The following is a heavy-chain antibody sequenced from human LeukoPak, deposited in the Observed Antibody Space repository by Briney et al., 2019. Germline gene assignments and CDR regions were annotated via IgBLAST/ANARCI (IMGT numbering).Heavy chain of an antibody. V-gene: IGHV3-33*01. CDR1: GFTFSNYD. Sequence: PGGSLRLSCAASGFTFSNYDMHWVRQAPGKGLEWVAVIWYDGSNKYYADSVKGRFTISRDNAKNTLYLQMDSLRAEDTAIYYCTRGADYWGQGTLVTVSS. CDR3: TRGADY. CDR2: IWYDGSNK. J-gene: IGHJ4*02.